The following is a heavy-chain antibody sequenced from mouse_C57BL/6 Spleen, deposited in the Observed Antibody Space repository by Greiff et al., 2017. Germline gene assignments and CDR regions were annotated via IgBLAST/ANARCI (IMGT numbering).Heavy chain of an antibody. D-gene: IGHD1-1*01. V-gene: IGHV5-9-1*02. CDR2: ISSGGDYI. CDR1: GFTFSSYA. Sequence: EVKLVESGEGLVKPGGSLKLSCAASGFTFSSYAMSWVRQTPEKRLEWVAYISSGGDYIYYADTVKGRFTISRDNARNTLYLQMSSLKSEDTAMYYCTRGDYYGSKGGFAYWGQGTLVTVSA. J-gene: IGHJ3*01. CDR3: TRGDYYGSKGGFAY.